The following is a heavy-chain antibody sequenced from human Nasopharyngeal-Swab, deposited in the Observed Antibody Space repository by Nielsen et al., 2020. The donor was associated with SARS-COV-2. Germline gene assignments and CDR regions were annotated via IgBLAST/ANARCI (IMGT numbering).Heavy chain of an antibody. Sequence: GESLKISCAASGFTVSSNYMSWVRQAPGKGLEWVSVIYSGGSTYYADSVKGRLTISRHNSKNTLYLQMNSLRAEDTAVYYCAANWNYFGWFDPWGQGTLVTVSS. D-gene: IGHD1-7*01. CDR3: AANWNYFGWFDP. V-gene: IGHV3-53*04. CDR2: IYSGGST. J-gene: IGHJ5*02. CDR1: GFTVSSNY.